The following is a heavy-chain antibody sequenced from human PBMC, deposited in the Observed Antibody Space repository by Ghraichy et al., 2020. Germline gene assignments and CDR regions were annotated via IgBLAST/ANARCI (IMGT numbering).Heavy chain of an antibody. J-gene: IGHJ3*02. CDR3: ARRGVMVRDAFDI. Sequence: QTLSLTCTVSGGSISSYYWSWIRQPPGKGLEWIGYIYYSGSTNYNPSLKSRVTISVDTSKNQFSLKLSSVTAADTAVYYCARRGVMVRDAFDIWGQGTMVTVSS. CDR1: GGSISSYY. D-gene: IGHD3-10*01. V-gene: IGHV4-59*08. CDR2: IYYSGST.